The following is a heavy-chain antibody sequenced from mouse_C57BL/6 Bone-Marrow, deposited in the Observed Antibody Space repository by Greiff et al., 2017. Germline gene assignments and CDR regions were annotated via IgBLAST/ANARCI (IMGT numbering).Heavy chain of an antibody. CDR3: ARQVTTVLATKYFDV. D-gene: IGHD1-1*01. CDR2: IRGGGGNT. Sequence: EVQRVESGGGLVKPGGSLKLSGAASGFPFSSYPLSGFPRPPEKRLRGGAAIRGGGGNTYYPDSVKGRFTISRDNDKNILYLQMSSLRSEDTALYYCARQVTTVLATKYFDVWGTGTTVTVSS. V-gene: IGHV5-9*01. J-gene: IGHJ1*03. CDR1: GFPFSSYP.